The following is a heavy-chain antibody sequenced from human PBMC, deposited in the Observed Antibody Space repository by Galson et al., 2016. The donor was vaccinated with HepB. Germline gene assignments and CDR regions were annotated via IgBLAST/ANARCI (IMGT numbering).Heavy chain of an antibody. D-gene: IGHD3-10*01. CDR3: ARDRVVYGSGSYLYSYYGLDV. J-gene: IGHJ6*04. CDR1: GGSIGGDDYY. CDR2: IYHSGNT. V-gene: IGHV4-31*03. Sequence: TLSLTCTVSGGSIGGDDYYWHWIRQHPGKGLEWIGYIYHSGNTYYNPSLKSRVTMSVDTSKNHFSLRLSSVTAADAAVYYCARDRVVYGSGSYLYSYYGLDVWGKGTTVTVSS.